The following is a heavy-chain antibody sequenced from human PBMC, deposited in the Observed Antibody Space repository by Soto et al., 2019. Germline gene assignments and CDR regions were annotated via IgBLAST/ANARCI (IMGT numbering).Heavy chain of an antibody. J-gene: IGHJ4*02. CDR1: GFSLTTGGVD. Sequence: QITLKESGPTLVKPTQTLTLTCDFSGFSLTTGGVDVGWVRQPPGEALEWLALIYWDDDERYNPSLKTRLTITKDPAKNQVVLIMTNMDPVDTATYYCAHSRNLITEDAQVGDFDYWGQGTLVTVSS. CDR2: IYWDDDE. CDR3: AHSRNLITEDAQVGDFDY. V-gene: IGHV2-5*02. D-gene: IGHD3-10*01.